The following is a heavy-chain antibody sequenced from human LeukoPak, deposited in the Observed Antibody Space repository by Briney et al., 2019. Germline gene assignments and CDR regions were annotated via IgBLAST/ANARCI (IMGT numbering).Heavy chain of an antibody. CDR3: ARGVVANWFDP. CDR1: GGSFSGYY. J-gene: IGHJ5*02. V-gene: IGHV4-34*01. D-gene: IGHD2-15*01. Sequence: SETLSLTCAVYGGSFSGYYWSWIRQPPGKGLEWIGEINHSGSTNYNPSLKSRVTISVDTSKNQFSLELSSVTAADAAVYYCARGVVANWFDPWGQGTLVTVSS. CDR2: INHSGST.